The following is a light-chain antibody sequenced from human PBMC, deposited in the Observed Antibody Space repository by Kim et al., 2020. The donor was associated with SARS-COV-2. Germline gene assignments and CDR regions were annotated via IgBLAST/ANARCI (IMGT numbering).Light chain of an antibody. V-gene: IGKV1-27*01. J-gene: IGKJ1*01. Sequence: DIQMTQSPSSLSASVGDRVTITCRASQVINNYLAWYQQKPGKAPTVLIYGASTLHSGVPSRFSGSRSGTDFTLTISSLQPEDVGTYYCQKYDSAPWTFGHGTKVDIK. CDR2: GAS. CDR3: QKYDSAPWT. CDR1: QVINNY.